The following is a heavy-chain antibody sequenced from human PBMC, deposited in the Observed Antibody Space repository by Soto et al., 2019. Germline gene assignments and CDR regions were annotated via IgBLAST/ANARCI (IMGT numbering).Heavy chain of an antibody. CDR2: ISGSGGST. Sequence: SLRLSCAASGFTFSSYAMNWVRQAPGKGLEWVSAISGSGGSTYYADSVKGRFTISRDNSKNTLYLQMNSLRAEDTAVYYCAKDYSYNYYYYGMDVWGQGTTVTVSS. J-gene: IGHJ6*02. CDR3: AKDYSYNYYYYGMDV. CDR1: GFTFSSYA. V-gene: IGHV3-23*01. D-gene: IGHD4-4*01.